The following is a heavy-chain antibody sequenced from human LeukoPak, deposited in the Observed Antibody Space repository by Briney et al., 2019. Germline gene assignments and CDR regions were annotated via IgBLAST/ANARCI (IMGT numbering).Heavy chain of an antibody. V-gene: IGHV1-69*01. CDR3: ARAGQQLVPKYYFDY. Sequence: PAASVKVSCKASGGTFSSYAISWVRQAPGQGLEWMGGIIPIFGTANYAQKFQGRVTITADESTSTAYMELSSLRSEDTAVYYCARAGQQLVPKYYFDYWGQGTLVTVSS. CDR1: GGTFSSYA. J-gene: IGHJ4*02. CDR2: IIPIFGTA. D-gene: IGHD6-13*01.